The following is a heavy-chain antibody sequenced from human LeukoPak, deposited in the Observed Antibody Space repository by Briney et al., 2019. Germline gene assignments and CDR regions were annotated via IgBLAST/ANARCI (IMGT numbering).Heavy chain of an antibody. CDR2: VSASGDRT. Sequence: GALLLSCAASGFIFINYVMSWVRQAPGKGLEWVSGVSASGDRTYYGDSVKGRFTISRDNSKNTLYLQMNSLRAEDTAVYYCAKDLPKITIFGALQHWGQGTLVTVSS. CDR1: GFIFINYV. J-gene: IGHJ1*01. V-gene: IGHV3-23*01. D-gene: IGHD3-3*01. CDR3: AKDLPKITIFGALQH.